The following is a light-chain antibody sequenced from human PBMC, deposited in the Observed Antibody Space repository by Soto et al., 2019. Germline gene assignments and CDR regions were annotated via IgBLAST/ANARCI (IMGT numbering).Light chain of an antibody. CDR2: AAS. Sequence: DIQMTQSPSFVSASVGDRVTITCRASQDISKWLAWYQQKPGRAPKILIFAASTLQRGVPSRFSGSGSGTDFTLTISSLHPEDSATYDCQQADSIPLTFGGGTKVDFK. CDR3: QQADSIPLT. CDR1: QDISKW. J-gene: IGKJ4*01. V-gene: IGKV1-12*01.